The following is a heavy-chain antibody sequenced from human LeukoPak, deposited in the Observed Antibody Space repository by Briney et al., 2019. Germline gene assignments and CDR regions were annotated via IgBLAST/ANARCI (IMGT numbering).Heavy chain of an antibody. V-gene: IGHV3-23*01. J-gene: IGHJ4*02. CDR3: VNTRARYNWNYVTNLNFDY. Sequence: GGSLRLSCAASGFTFSNYAMSWVRQAPGKGLEWVSAISGSGGSTYYADSVKGRFTISRDNSKNTLYLQMNSLRAEDTAVYWCVNTRARYNWNYVTNLNFDYWGQGTLVTASS. CDR2: ISGSGGST. CDR1: GFTFSNYA. D-gene: IGHD1-7*01.